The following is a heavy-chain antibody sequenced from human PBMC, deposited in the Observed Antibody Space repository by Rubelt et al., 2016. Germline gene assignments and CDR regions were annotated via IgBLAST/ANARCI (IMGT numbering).Heavy chain of an antibody. Sequence: QVQLQQWGAGLLKPSETLSLTCAVYGGSFSGYYWSWIRQPPGKGLEWIGEINHSGSTNYNPSLKSRVTISVDTSKNQFSLKLSSVTAADTAVYYCARGFTRGYSYGLGRAGAFDIWGQGTMVTVSS. CDR3: ARGFTRGYSYGLGRAGAFDI. CDR2: INHSGST. J-gene: IGHJ3*02. V-gene: IGHV4-34*01. CDR1: GGSFSGYY. D-gene: IGHD5-18*01.